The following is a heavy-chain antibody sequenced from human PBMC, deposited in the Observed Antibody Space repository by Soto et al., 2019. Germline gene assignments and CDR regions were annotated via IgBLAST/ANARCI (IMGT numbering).Heavy chain of an antibody. CDR3: ARDSGSGTSLWFDP. V-gene: IGHV4-31*03. J-gene: IGHJ5*02. D-gene: IGHD1-7*01. Sequence: SETLSLTCTVSGGSISSGGYYWSWIRQHPGKGPEWIGYIYYSGSTYYNPSLKSRVTISVDTSKNQFSLKLSSVTAADTAVYYCARDSGSGTSLWFDPWGQGTLVTVS. CDR2: IYYSGST. CDR1: GGSISSGGYY.